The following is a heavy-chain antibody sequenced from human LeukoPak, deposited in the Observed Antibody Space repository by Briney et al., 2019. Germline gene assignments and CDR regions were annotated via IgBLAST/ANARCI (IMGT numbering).Heavy chain of an antibody. CDR1: GGSISSYY. Sequence: SETLSLTCTVSGGSISSYYWSWIRQPRGKGLEWIGYIYYSGSTNYNPSLKSRVTISVDTSKNQFSLKLSSVTAADTAVYYCAKALVFNYYDFWSGYYHWFDPWGQGTLVTVSS. J-gene: IGHJ5*02. CDR3: AKALVFNYYDFWSGYYHWFDP. CDR2: IYYSGST. V-gene: IGHV4-59*01. D-gene: IGHD3-3*01.